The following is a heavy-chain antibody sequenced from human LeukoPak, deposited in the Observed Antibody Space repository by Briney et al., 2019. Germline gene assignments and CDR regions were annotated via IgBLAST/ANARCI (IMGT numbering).Heavy chain of an antibody. J-gene: IGHJ6*02. V-gene: IGHV5-51*01. CDR3: ARHGSGSYYYYYGMDV. D-gene: IGHD3-10*01. CDR2: IYPGDSDT. Sequence: GESLKISCKGSGYTFTSYWIAWVRQMPGKGLEWMGIIYPGDSDTRYSPSFQGQVTISADKSISTAYLQWSSLKASDTATYYCARHGSGSYYYYYGMDVWGQGTTVTVSS. CDR1: GYTFTSYW.